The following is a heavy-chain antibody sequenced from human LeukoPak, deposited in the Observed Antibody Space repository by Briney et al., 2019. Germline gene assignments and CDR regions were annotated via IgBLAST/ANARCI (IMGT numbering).Heavy chain of an antibody. CDR1: GVTFSSYA. D-gene: IGHD1-7*01. CDR2: ISGSGGST. J-gene: IGHJ4*02. Sequence: GGSLRLSCAASGVTFSSYAMSWVRQAPGKGLEWVSAISGSGGSTYCADSVKGRFTISRDNSKNTLYLQMNRLSAEDTAVYYCAKEGRLFHITGTTPFFDYWRQGTLVTVSS. CDR3: AKEGRLFHITGTTPFFDY. V-gene: IGHV3-23*01.